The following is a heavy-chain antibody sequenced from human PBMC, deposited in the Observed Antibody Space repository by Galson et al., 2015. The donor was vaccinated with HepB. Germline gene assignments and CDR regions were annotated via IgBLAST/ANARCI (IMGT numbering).Heavy chain of an antibody. V-gene: IGHV3-53*01. D-gene: IGHD1-14*01. CDR1: GFTVSSNY. Sequence: SLRLSCAASGFTVSSNYMSWVRQAPGKGLEWVSVIHSGGSTYYADSVKGRFTISRDNSKNTLYLQMNSLRAEDTAVYYCARDRYPYAFDIWGQGTMVTVSS. CDR2: IHSGGST. CDR3: ARDRYPYAFDI. J-gene: IGHJ3*02.